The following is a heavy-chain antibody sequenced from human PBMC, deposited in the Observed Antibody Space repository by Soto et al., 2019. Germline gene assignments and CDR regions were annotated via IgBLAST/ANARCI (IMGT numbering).Heavy chain of an antibody. D-gene: IGHD6-13*01. V-gene: IGHV3-30-3*01. CDR2: ISYDGSNK. CDR3: ARGGPYSSSLPSNFDY. CDR1: GFTFSSYA. Sequence: PGGSLRLSCAASGFTFSSYAMHWVRQAPGKGLEWVAVISYDGSNKYYADSVKGRFTISRDNSKNTLYLQMNSLRVEDTAVYYCARGGPYSSSLPSNFDYWGQGTLVTVSS. J-gene: IGHJ4*02.